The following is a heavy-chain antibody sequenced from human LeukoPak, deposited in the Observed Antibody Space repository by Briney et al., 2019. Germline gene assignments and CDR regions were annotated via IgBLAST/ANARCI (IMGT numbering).Heavy chain of an antibody. J-gene: IGHJ3*02. CDR2: IWYDGSNK. CDR3: AREGRSYYYDSSGYYSAFDI. V-gene: IGHV3-33*01. CDR1: GFTFSSYG. D-gene: IGHD3-22*01. Sequence: QPGRSLRLSCAASGFTFSSYGMRWVRQAPGKGLEWVAVIWYDGSNKYYADSVKGRFTISRENSKNTLYLQMNSLRAEDTAVYYCAREGRSYYYDSSGYYSAFDIWGQGTMVTVSS.